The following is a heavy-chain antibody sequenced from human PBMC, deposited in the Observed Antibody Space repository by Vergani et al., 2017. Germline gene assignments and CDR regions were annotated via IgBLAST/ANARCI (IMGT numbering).Heavy chain of an antibody. CDR1: GGSISSYY. V-gene: IGHV4-59*01. CDR2: IYYSGST. Sequence: QVQLQESGPGLVKPSETLSLTCTVSGGSISSYYWSWIRQPPGKGLEWIGYIYYSGSTNYNPSLKSRVTISVDTSKNQFSLKLSSVTAADTAVYYCARPFVGLERRLGAFDIWGQGTMVTVSS. D-gene: IGHD1-1*01. J-gene: IGHJ3*02. CDR3: ARPFVGLERRLGAFDI.